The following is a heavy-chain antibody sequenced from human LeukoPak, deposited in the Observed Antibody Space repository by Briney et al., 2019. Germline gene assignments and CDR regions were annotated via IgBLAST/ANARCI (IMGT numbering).Heavy chain of an antibody. J-gene: IGHJ4*02. D-gene: IGHD1-14*01. Sequence: GGSLRLSCAASGFIFSDYYMGWIRQAPGKGLEWVSYISSSGNTIYYADSVKGRFTISRDNAKNSLYLQMNSLRAEDTAVYYCARLVDQTEFDYWGQGTLVTVSS. CDR1: GFIFSDYY. CDR2: ISSSGNTI. V-gene: IGHV3-11*04. CDR3: ARLVDQTEFDY.